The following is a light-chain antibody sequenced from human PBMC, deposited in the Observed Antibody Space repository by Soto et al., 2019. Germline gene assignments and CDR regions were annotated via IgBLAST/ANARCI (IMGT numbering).Light chain of an antibody. V-gene: IGKV3-20*01. CDR1: QSVSSSY. CDR2: GAS. J-gene: IGKJ2*01. CDR3: QQYGSSPAT. Sequence: EIVLTQSPGTLSLSPGERATLSCRASQSVSSSYLAWYQQKPSQAPRLLIYGASSRATGIPDRFSGSGSGTDFTLTISRLEPEDLAVYYCQQYGSSPATFGQGTKLEIK.